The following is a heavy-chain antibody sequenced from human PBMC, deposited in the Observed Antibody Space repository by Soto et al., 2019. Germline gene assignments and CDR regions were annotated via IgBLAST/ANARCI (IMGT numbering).Heavy chain of an antibody. CDR1: GFTFSDYY. V-gene: IGHV3-11*05. Sequence: QVQLVESGGGLVKPGGSLRLSCAASGFTFSDYYMNWIRQAPGKGLEWVSYISSGSSYTKDADSMKGRFTISRDNAKNSLYLQMNSLRAEDTAVYYCARAPVWFGELLQWYFDLWGRGTLVTVSS. CDR3: ARAPVWFGELLQWYFDL. D-gene: IGHD3-10*01. J-gene: IGHJ2*01. CDR2: ISSGSSYT.